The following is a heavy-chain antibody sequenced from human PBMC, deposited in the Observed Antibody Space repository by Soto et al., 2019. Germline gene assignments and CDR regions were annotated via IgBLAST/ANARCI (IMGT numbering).Heavy chain of an antibody. J-gene: IGHJ4*02. V-gene: IGHV4-59*01. Sequence: SETLSLTCTVSGGSISSYYWSWIRQPPGKGLEWIGYIYYSGSTNYNPSLKSRVTISVDTSKNQFSLKLSSVTAADTAVYYCGRVRRSDPDDYWGQGTLVTGSS. CDR2: IYYSGST. D-gene: IGHD2-15*01. CDR3: GRVRRSDPDDY. CDR1: GGSISSYY.